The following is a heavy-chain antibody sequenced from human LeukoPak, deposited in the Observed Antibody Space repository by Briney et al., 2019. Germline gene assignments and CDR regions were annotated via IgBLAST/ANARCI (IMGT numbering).Heavy chain of an antibody. CDR1: GFSFSTFW. V-gene: IGHV3-7*01. J-gene: IGHJ4*02. D-gene: IGHD2-15*01. Sequence: GGSLRLSCAASGFSFSTFWMSWVRQAAERGLEWVANIKPDGSEQYYLDSVKGRFTISRDNAKNSMYLQISSLRAEDTAVYYCVRGGGLLPDYWGQGTPVTVSS. CDR3: VRGGGLLPDY. CDR2: IKPDGSEQ.